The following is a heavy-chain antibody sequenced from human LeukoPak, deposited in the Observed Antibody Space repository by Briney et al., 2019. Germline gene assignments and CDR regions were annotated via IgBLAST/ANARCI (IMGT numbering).Heavy chain of an antibody. J-gene: IGHJ4*02. D-gene: IGHD1-26*01. CDR3: ARSGAPAGTMYHFDS. Sequence: PGGSLRLSCAASGFTFSSYSMNWVRQAPGKGLEWVSYISSSSSTIYYADSVKGRFTISRDNAKNSLYLQMNSLRAEDTAVYFCARSGAPAGTMYHFDSWGQGTLVTVSS. CDR1: GFTFSSYS. CDR2: ISSSSSTI. V-gene: IGHV3-48*04.